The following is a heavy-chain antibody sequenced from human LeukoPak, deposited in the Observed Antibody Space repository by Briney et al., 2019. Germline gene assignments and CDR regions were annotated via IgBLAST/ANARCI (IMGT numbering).Heavy chain of an antibody. CDR1: GGSISSYY. V-gene: IGHV4-4*07. Sequence: SETLSLTCTVSGGSISSYYWTWIRQPAGKGLEWIGRIYSSGSTYYNPSLKTRVTMSVDTSKSQFSLRLSSVTAADTAVYYCARASIPPWKFDYWGQGTPVTVSS. CDR3: ARASIPPWKFDY. CDR2: IYSSGST. J-gene: IGHJ4*02. D-gene: IGHD1-1*01.